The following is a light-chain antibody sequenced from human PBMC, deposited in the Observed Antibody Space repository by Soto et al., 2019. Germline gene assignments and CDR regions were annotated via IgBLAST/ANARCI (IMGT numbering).Light chain of an antibody. CDR2: GAS. CDR3: QQYVTSPYT. V-gene: IGKV3-20*01. CDR1: QSVSSSS. J-gene: IGKJ2*01. Sequence: EIVLTQSPGTLSLSPGERATLSCRASQSVSSSSLAWYQQRPGQAPRLLIYGASSRATAIPDRFSGSGSGTDFTLTISRLEPEDFAVYYFQQYVTSPYTFGQGTKLEIK.